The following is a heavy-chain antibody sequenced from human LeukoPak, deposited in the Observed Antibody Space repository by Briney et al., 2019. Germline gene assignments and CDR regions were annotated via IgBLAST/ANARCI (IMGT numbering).Heavy chain of an antibody. D-gene: IGHD3-10*01. Sequence: GGSLRLSCAVSGITLSNYGMRWVRQAAGKGLEWVAGISDSGGSTKYADSVKGRFTISRDNPKNTLSLQMGSLRAEDTAVYFCAKRGVVIRVFLVGFHKEAYYFDSWGQGALVTVSS. CDR2: ISDSGGST. CDR1: GITLSNYG. CDR3: AKRGVVIRVFLVGFHKEAYYFDS. J-gene: IGHJ4*02. V-gene: IGHV3-23*01.